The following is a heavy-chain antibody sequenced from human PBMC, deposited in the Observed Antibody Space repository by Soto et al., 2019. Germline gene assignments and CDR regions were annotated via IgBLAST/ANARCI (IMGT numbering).Heavy chain of an antibody. V-gene: IGHV4-30-4*01. J-gene: IGHJ4*02. CDR3: ARGSGSYFAY. Sequence: SETLSLTCTVSGGSISSGDYYWSWIRQPPGKGLEWIGYIRNSGSTYYNPSLRSRVTISVDTSKNQFSLQLSSVTAADTAVYYCARGSGSYFAYWGQGTLVTVSS. CDR1: GGSISSGDYY. D-gene: IGHD6-6*01. CDR2: IRNSGST.